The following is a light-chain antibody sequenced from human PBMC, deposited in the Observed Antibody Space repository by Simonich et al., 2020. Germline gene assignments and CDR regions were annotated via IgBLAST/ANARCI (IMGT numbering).Light chain of an antibody. CDR1: NSDVGGYNY. Sequence: QSALTQPRSVSGSPGQSVTISCTGTNSDVGGYNYVSWYQQHPGKAPKLMFYDVSKRPSGVPDRFSGSKSGNTASLTISGLQAEDEADYYCSSYTSSSTSVFGGGTKLTVL. CDR3: SSYTSSSTSV. CDR2: DVS. J-gene: IGLJ3*02. V-gene: IGLV2-11*01.